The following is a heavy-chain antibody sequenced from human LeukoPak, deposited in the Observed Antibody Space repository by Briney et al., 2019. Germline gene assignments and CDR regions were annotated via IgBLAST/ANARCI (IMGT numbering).Heavy chain of an antibody. J-gene: IGHJ4*02. CDR2: INPNSGGT. D-gene: IGHD5-24*01. CDR3: ARDGVPPESGRDGYNYFFDY. CDR1: GYTFTGYY. Sequence: ASVKVSCKASGYTFTGYYMHWVRQAPGQGLEWMGWINPNSGGTNYAQKFQGRVTMTRDTSISTAYMELSRLRSDDTAVYYCARDGVPPESGRDGYNYFFDYWGQGTLVTVSS. V-gene: IGHV1-2*02.